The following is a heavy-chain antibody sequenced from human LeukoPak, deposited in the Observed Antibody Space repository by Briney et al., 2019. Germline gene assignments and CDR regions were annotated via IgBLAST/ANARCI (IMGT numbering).Heavy chain of an antibody. D-gene: IGHD1-1*01. CDR2: ISGYNGKT. CDR1: GYTFTSYG. Sequence: EASVKVSCKASGYTFTSYGISWVRQAPGQGLEWMGWISGYNGKTKYGQKFQGRVTMTTDTSTSTAYMELRSLRSEDTAVYYCARTTMTPALEYYYYMDVWAKGPRSPSP. J-gene: IGHJ6*03. CDR3: ARTTMTPALEYYYYMDV. V-gene: IGHV1-18*01.